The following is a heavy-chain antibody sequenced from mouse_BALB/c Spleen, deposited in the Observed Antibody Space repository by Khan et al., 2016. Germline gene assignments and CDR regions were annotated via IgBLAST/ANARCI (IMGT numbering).Heavy chain of an antibody. CDR1: GFTFSGFG. Sequence: EVELVESGGDLVQPGGSRKLSCAASGFTFSGFGMPWVRQAPEKGLEWVAYISSGSTNIYYAETVKGRFTISRDNPTNTLFLQMTSLRSEDTAMYYCARMGGCCAKDYSGQGTSVSVST. D-gene: IGHD1-2*01. CDR2: ISSGSTNI. V-gene: IGHV5-17*02. CDR3: ARMGGCCAKDY. J-gene: IGHJ4*01.